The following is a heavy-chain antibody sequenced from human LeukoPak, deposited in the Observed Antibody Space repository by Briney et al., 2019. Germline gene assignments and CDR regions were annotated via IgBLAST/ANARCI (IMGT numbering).Heavy chain of an antibody. D-gene: IGHD2/OR15-2a*01. V-gene: IGHV3-30-3*01. J-gene: IGHJ3*02. CDR3: AKVSGDAFDI. Sequence: PGGSLRLSCVASGFTFSSYAMHWVRQAPGKGLEWVAIISSDGSSEYYPDSVKGRFTISRDNSKNTLHLQMNSLRAEDTAVYYCAKVSGDAFDIWGQGTMVTVSS. CDR1: GFTFSSYA. CDR2: ISSDGSSE.